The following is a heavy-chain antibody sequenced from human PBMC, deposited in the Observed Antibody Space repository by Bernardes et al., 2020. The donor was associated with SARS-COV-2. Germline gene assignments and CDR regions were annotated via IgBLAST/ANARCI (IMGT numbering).Heavy chain of an antibody. CDR2: INYSGST. Sequence: SETLSLTCAVYGGSLSGYYWNWIRQPPGKGLEWIGEINYSGSTNYNPSLKSRVTISVDTSKNQFSLKLTSVTAADTAVYYCVRAVWGIWYCDLWGRGTLVTVSS. D-gene: IGHD3-16*01. J-gene: IGHJ2*01. CDR1: GGSLSGYY. V-gene: IGHV4-34*01. CDR3: VRAVWGIWYCDL.